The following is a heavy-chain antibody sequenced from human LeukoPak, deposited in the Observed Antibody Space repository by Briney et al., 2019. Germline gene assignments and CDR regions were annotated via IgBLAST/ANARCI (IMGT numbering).Heavy chain of an antibody. J-gene: IGHJ4*02. D-gene: IGHD1-26*01. CDR1: GFNFDDYA. Sequence: GGSLRLSCAANGFNFDDYAMHWVRQAPGKGLEWVSLISWDGGSTYYADSVKGRFTISRDNSKNSLYLQMNSLRAEDTALYYCAKDQASGSYYDYWGQGTLVTVSS. V-gene: IGHV3-43D*03. CDR2: ISWDGGST. CDR3: AKDQASGSYYDY.